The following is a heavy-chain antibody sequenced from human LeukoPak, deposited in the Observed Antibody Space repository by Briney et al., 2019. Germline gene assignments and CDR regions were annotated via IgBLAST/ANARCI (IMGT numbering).Heavy chain of an antibody. CDR1: GLNFDQYA. CDR3: VRSVGSDWGHFDF. Sequence: GGSLRLSCVASGLNFDQYAMFWVRQAPGKGLEWVTGITWNSGTIAYADSVKGRFTISRDNAKSSLYLQMNSLRTEDTALYYCVRSVGSDWGHFDFRGQGTLVSVSS. J-gene: IGHJ4*02. CDR2: ITWNSGTI. V-gene: IGHV3-9*01. D-gene: IGHD7-27*01.